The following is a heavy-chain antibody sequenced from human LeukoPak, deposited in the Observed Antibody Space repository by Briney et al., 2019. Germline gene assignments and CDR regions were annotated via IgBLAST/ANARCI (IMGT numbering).Heavy chain of an antibody. CDR2: IYYSGST. V-gene: IGHV4-31*03. D-gene: IGHD3-3*01. CDR3: AREVAIFGVVIATQFVDI. J-gene: IGHJ3*02. CDR1: GGSISSGGYY. Sequence: PSETLSLTCTVSGGSISSGGYYWSWIRQHPGKGLEWIGYIYYSGSTYYNPSLKSRVTISVDTSKNQFSLKLSSVTAADTAVYYCAREVAIFGVVIATQFVDIWGQGTMVTVSS.